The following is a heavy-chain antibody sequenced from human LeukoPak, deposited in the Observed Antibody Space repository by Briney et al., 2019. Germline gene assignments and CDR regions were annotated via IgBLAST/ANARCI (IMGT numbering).Heavy chain of an antibody. Sequence: ASVKVSCKASGYTFTGYYMHWVRQAPGQGLEWVGWINPNSGGTNYAQKFQGRATMTRDTSISTAYMELSRLRSDDTAVYYCAQTMVRGVIITGWFDPWGQGTLVTVSS. CDR2: INPNSGGT. V-gene: IGHV1-2*02. D-gene: IGHD3-10*01. CDR1: GYTFTGYY. J-gene: IGHJ5*02. CDR3: AQTMVRGVIITGWFDP.